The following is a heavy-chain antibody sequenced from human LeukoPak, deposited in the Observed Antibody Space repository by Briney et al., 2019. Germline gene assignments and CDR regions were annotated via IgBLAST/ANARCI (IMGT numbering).Heavy chain of an antibody. D-gene: IGHD4-11*01. CDR2: ISWNSGSI. Sequence: GGSLRLSSAASGFTFDDYAMHWVRQAPGKGLEWVSGISWNSGSIGYADSVKGRFTISRDNAKNSLYLQMNSLRAEDTALYYCAKDRGLTTVTLDYWGQGTLVTVSS. J-gene: IGHJ4*02. CDR1: GFTFDDYA. CDR3: AKDRGLTTVTLDY. V-gene: IGHV3-9*01.